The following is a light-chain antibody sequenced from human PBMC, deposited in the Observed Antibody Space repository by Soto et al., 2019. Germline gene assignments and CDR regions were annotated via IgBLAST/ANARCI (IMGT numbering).Light chain of an antibody. J-gene: IGKJ1*01. CDR2: DAS. Sequence: EIVLTQSPATLSLSPWARATLSCRASQSVRSSLAWYQQQPGQAPRLLIYDASNRATGIPARFTGSGSGTDFTLTISSLQFKDFAVYYCQQRSNWPGTFGQGTKVDIK. CDR1: QSVRSS. CDR3: QQRSNWPGT. V-gene: IGKV3-11*01.